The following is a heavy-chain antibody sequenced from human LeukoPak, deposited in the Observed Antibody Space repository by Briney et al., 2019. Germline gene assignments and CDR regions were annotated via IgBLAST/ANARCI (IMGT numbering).Heavy chain of an antibody. CDR1: GFTFSSYW. CDR2: IKQDGSEE. J-gene: IGHJ4*02. CDR3: ARDGLGSAFDY. D-gene: IGHD3/OR15-3a*01. V-gene: IGHV3-7*01. Sequence: GGSLRLSCAASGFTFSSYWMTWVRQAPGKGLEWVANIKQDGSEEYHVDSVKGRFTISRDNAKNSLYLQMNSLRAEDTAVYYCARDGLGSAFDYWGQGTLVTVS.